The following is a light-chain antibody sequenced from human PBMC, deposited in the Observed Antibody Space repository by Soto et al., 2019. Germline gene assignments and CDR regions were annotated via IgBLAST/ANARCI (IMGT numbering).Light chain of an antibody. J-gene: IGKJ2*01. Sequence: DIQMTPSPSSPSASVGDKGTHPFPASQSISSYLNWYQQKPGKAPKLLIYAASSLQSGVPSRFSGSGSGTDFTLTISSLQPEDFATYYCQQSYSTPYTFGQGTKVDIK. CDR3: QQSYSTPYT. V-gene: IGKV1-39*01. CDR2: AAS. CDR1: QSISSY.